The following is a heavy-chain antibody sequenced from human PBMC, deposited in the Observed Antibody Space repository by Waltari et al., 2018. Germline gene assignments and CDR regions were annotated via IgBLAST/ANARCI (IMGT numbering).Heavy chain of an antibody. Sequence: QVQLVQSGAEVKKPGSSVKVSCKASGGTFSSYAISWLRPDPGPGLGWMGGIIPIFGTANYAQKFQGRVTITADESTSTAYMELSSLRSEDTAVYYCARAYCGGDCYSEAGWFDPWGQGTLVTVSS. V-gene: IGHV1-69*01. J-gene: IGHJ5*02. CDR2: IIPIFGTA. CDR3: ARAYCGGDCYSEAGWFDP. CDR1: GGTFSSYA. D-gene: IGHD2-21*01.